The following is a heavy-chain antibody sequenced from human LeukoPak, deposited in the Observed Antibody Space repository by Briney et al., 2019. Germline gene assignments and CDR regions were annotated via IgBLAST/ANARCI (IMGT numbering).Heavy chain of an antibody. CDR3: ARGYYYGMDV. CDR1: GGSISSSNW. CDR2: INHSGST. Sequence: PSGTLSLTCAVSGGSISSSNWWSRIRQPPGKGLEWIGEINHSGSTNYNPSLKSRVTISVDTSKNQFSLKLSSVTAADTAVYYCARGYYYGMDVWGQGTTVTVSS. J-gene: IGHJ6*02. V-gene: IGHV4-4*02.